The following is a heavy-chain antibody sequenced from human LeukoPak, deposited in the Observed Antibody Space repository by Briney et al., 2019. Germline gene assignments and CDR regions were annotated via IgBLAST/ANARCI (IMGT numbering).Heavy chain of an antibody. CDR1: GGSFSGYY. Sequence: SDPLSLTCAVYGGSFSGYYWSWLRQSPGKGLEGIGYIYYSGSTNYNPSHKSRVTISVDTSKNQFSLKLSSVTAADTAVYYCARASSNCGDYDGAFDIWGQGTMVTVSS. D-gene: IGHD4-17*01. CDR3: ARASSNCGDYDGAFDI. V-gene: IGHV4-59*13. CDR2: IYYSGST. J-gene: IGHJ3*02.